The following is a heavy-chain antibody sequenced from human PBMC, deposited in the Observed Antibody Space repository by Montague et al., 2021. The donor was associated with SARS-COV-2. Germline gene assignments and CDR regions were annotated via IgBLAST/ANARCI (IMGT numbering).Heavy chain of an antibody. Sequence: SETLSLTCTVSGGSITNNIDYWAWIRQPPGKGLAWIGSIYYTGNTYSNPSLKSRVTISVVTSKNHFTLKLSSVTAAATAVYYCARLKRYFDSSGSPSAFDFWGQGTKVTVSS. CDR1: GGSITNNIDY. D-gene: IGHD3-22*01. J-gene: IGHJ3*01. V-gene: IGHV4-39*02. CDR3: ARLKRYFDSSGSPSAFDF. CDR2: IYYTGNT.